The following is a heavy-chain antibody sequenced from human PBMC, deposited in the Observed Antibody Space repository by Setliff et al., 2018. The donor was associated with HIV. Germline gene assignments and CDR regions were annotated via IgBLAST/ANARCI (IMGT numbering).Heavy chain of an antibody. Sequence: LGESLKISCKASGYTFTHYWIGWVRQMPGKGLAWMGFVYPGDSDSRYSPSLQGQVTISADTSLKTAHLQWSSLKASDTATYFCVRLNRGSTWSIASDRGFFDPWGQGTLVTVSS. CDR1: GYTFTHYW. CDR3: VRLNRGSTWSIASDRGFFDP. J-gene: IGHJ5*02. V-gene: IGHV5-51*01. D-gene: IGHD3-10*01. CDR2: VYPGDSDS.